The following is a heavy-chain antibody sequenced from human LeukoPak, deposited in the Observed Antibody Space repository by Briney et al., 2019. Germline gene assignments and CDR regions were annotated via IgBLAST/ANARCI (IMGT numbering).Heavy chain of an antibody. CDR3: ARSAPSYYYDSSGPDAFDI. CDR1: GFTFSDYY. D-gene: IGHD3-22*01. V-gene: IGHV3-11*01. CDR2: ISSSGSTI. J-gene: IGHJ3*02. Sequence: PGGSLRLSCAASGFTFSDYYMSWIRQAPGKGLEWVSYISSSGSTIYYADSVKGRFTISRDNAKNSLYLQMNSLRAEDTAVYYCARSAPSYYYDSSGPDAFDIWGQGTMVTVSS.